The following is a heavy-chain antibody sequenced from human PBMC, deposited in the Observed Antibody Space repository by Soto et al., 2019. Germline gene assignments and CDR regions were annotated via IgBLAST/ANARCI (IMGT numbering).Heavy chain of an antibody. CDR2: IYYSGST. V-gene: IGHV4-39*01. CDR3: ARNRYVMVRGVMSYYYGMDV. J-gene: IGHJ6*02. CDR1: GGSISSSSYY. D-gene: IGHD3-10*01. Sequence: PSETLSLTCTVPGGSISSSSYYWGWIRQPPGKGLEWIGSIYYSGSTYYNPSLKSRVTISVDTSKNQFSLKLSSVTAADTAVYYCARNRYVMVRGVMSYYYGMDVWGQGTTVTVSS.